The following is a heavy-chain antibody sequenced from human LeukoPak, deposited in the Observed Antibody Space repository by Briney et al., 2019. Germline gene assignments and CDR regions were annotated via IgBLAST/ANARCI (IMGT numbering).Heavy chain of an antibody. J-gene: IGHJ6*02. V-gene: IGHV4-59*08. CDR3: AKGSYDILTGYLNLYYYYGMDV. CDR2: IYYSGST. CDR1: GGSISSYY. Sequence: SETLSLTCTVSGGSISSYYWSWIRQPPGKGLEWIGYIYYSGSTNYNPSLKSRVTISVDTSKNQFSLKLSSVTAADTAVYYCAKGSYDILTGYLNLYYYYGMDVWGQGTTVTVSS. D-gene: IGHD3-9*01.